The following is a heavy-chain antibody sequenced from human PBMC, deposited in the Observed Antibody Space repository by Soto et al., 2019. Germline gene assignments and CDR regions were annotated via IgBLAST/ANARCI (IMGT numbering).Heavy chain of an antibody. CDR2: ISDSSGST. V-gene: IGHV3-23*01. D-gene: IGHD3-10*01. J-gene: IGHJ4*02. CDR1: GFTFSSYG. Sequence: EVQLLESGGGLVQPGGSLRLSCAASGFTFSSYGMNWVRQAPGKGLEWVSAISDSSGSTYYTDSVRGRFTISRDNSKNTLYLLMNSLRAEDTAVYYCATDSRLWFGQLLNYFDFWGQGTLVTVSP. CDR3: ATDSRLWFGQLLNYFDF.